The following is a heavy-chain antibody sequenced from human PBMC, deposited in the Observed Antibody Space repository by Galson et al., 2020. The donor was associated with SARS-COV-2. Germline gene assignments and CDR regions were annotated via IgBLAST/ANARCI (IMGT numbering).Heavy chain of an antibody. D-gene: IGHD3-3*01. CDR3: TTDLISFRRCLEWSPFDY. CDR1: GFTFSNAW. V-gene: IGHV3-15*01. Sequence: GGSLRLSCAASGFTFSNAWMSWVRQAPGKGLEWVGRIKSKTDGGTTDYAAPVKGRFTISRDDSKNTLYLQMNSLKTEDTAVYYCTTDLISFRRCLEWSPFDYWGQGTLVTVSS. CDR2: IKSKTDGGTT. J-gene: IGHJ4*02.